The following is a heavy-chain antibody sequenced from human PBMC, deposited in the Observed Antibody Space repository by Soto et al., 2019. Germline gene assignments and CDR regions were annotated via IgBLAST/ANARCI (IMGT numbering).Heavy chain of an antibody. V-gene: IGHV3-23*01. Sequence: EVQLLESGGGLVQPGESLRLSCAASGFTFSSYAMSCVRQAQGKGLEWVSVISGSDDSTYYADSVKGRFTISRDNSKTTRYLQMNRLRAEDTAVYDCAKRSSSATGDSWGQGTLVTVSS. J-gene: IGHJ4*02. CDR2: ISGSDDST. D-gene: IGHD6-6*01. CDR1: GFTFSSYA. CDR3: AKRSSSATGDS.